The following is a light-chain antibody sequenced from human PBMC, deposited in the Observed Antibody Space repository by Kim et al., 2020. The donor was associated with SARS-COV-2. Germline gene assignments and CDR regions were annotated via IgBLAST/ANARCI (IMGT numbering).Light chain of an antibody. CDR3: SSYTSSSTLV. J-gene: IGLJ1*01. V-gene: IGLV2-14*03. CDR1: SSDVGRYNY. CDR2: DVS. Sequence: QSALTQPASVSGSPGQSITISCTGTSSDVGRYNYVSWYQQYPGKAPKLMIYDVSKRPSGVSNRFSGSKSGNTASLTISGLQAEDEADYYCSSYTSSSTLVFGTGTKVTVL.